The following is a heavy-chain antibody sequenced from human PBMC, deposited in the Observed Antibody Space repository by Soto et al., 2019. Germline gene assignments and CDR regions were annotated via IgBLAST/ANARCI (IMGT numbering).Heavy chain of an antibody. J-gene: IGHJ4*02. D-gene: IGHD6-25*01. V-gene: IGHV3-11*04. Sequence: GGSLRLSCAASGFTFSDYYMSWIRQAPGKGLEWVSYISSSGSYIYYADSVKGRFTTSRDNPKNSLYLQMNSLRAEDTAVFYSAIVALGALDSSAYFHYWGQGTLVTVSS. CDR1: GFTFSDYY. CDR3: AIVALGALDSSAYFHY. CDR2: ISSSGSYI.